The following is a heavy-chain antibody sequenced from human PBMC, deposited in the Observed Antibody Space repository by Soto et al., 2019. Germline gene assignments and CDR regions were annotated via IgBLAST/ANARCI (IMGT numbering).Heavy chain of an antibody. CDR2: IYSGGSA. D-gene: IGHD3-22*01. Sequence: GGSLRLSCAASGFTVSSSYMSWVRQAPGKGLEWVSVIYSGGSAYYADSVKGRFTISRDNSKNTLYLQMNSLRAEDTAVYYCARDYSSSRYYGMDVWGQGTTVTVSS. CDR1: GFTVSSSY. CDR3: ARDYSSSRYYGMDV. V-gene: IGHV3-53*01. J-gene: IGHJ6*02.